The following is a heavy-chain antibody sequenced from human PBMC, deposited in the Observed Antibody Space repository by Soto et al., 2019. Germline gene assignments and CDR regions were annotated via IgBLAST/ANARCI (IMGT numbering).Heavy chain of an antibody. V-gene: IGHV3-30*03. D-gene: IGHD2-2*02. J-gene: IGHJ6*02. CDR2: ISYDGSNK. CDR1: GFTFSSYG. CDR3: TTDRVVVPAAIRYYYYGMDV. Sequence: QVQLVESGGGVVQPGRSLRLSCAASGFTFSSYGMHWVRQAPGKGLEWVAVISYDGSNKYYADSVKGRFTISRDNSKNTLYLQMNSLKTEDTAVYYCTTDRVVVPAAIRYYYYGMDVWGQGTTVTVSS.